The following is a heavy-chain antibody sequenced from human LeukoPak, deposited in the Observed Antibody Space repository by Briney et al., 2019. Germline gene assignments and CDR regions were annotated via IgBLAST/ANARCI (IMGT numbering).Heavy chain of an antibody. V-gene: IGHV1-2*02. J-gene: IGHJ4*02. D-gene: IGHD2-2*01. CDR3: ARANFLYCSSSTCLFDY. CDR2: INPNDGDT. Sequence: ASAKVSCKASGYTFTDYYMHWVRQAPGQGFEWMGWINPNDGDTNYAQKFQGRVTMTRDTSISTAHMEASRLRSDDTAVYYCARANFLYCSSSTCLFDYWGQGTLVTVSS. CDR1: GYTFTDYY.